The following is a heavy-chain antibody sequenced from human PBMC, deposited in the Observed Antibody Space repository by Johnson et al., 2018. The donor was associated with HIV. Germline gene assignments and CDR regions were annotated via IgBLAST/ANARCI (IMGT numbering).Heavy chain of an antibody. V-gene: IGHV3-7*02. CDR2: ISEDGSGK. D-gene: IGHD1/OR15-1a*01. J-gene: IGHJ3*02. Sequence: VQLVESGGGLVKPGGSLRLSCAASGFTFSDYYMSWVRKAPGKGLEWVADISEDGSGKYYVDSVKGRFTVSRDNAKKSLYLQMNSLRAGDTAVYYCARGLGWNTNLAFDIWGRGTVVTVSS. CDR3: ARGLGWNTNLAFDI. CDR1: GFTFSDYY.